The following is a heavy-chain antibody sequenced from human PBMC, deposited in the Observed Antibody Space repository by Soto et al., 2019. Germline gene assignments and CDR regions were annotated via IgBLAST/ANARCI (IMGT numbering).Heavy chain of an antibody. CDR3: ASGGEPLGYYGLDV. V-gene: IGHV4-61*01. Sequence: XETLSLSFSVSSGSVRSGRHVWNWIRQPPGRGLEWLGYMYYTGVTNYNPSLKSRVSMSVDTSKDQFSLNLTSLTAADTAVYYCASGGEPLGYYGLDVWGQGTTVTVSS. J-gene: IGHJ6*02. CDR2: MYYTGVT. CDR1: SGSVRSGRHV.